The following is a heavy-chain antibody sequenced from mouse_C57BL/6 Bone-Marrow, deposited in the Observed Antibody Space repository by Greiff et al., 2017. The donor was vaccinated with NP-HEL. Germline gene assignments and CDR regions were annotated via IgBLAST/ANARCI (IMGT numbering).Heavy chain of an antibody. CDR3: ARHSAYYYGSSYEDYAMDY. CDR1: GFTFSDYG. V-gene: IGHV5-15*01. Sequence: EVKLVESGGGLVQPGGSLKLSCAASGFTFSDYGMAWVRQAPRKGPEWVAFISNLAYSIYCADTVTGRFTISRENAKNTLYLEMSSLRSEDTAMYYCARHSAYYYGSSYEDYAMDYWGQGTSVTVSS. J-gene: IGHJ4*01. D-gene: IGHD1-1*01. CDR2: ISNLAYSI.